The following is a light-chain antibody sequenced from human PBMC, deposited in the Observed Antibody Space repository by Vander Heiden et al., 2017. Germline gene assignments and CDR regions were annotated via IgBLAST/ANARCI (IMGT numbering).Light chain of an antibody. CDR2: GST. CDR1: SSNSGAGCD. V-gene: IGLV1-40*01. J-gene: IGLJ2*01. CDR3: QSFDSSMTGPVV. Sequence: SAPTQPSSVSCAPGQTVTLSCTRGSSNSGAGCDVHWYKHLPRAAPKLLIYGSTHRPSGVPDRFSGSKSGTSASLAITGRQAEDEAVYSCQSFDSSMTGPVVFGGGTKLTVL.